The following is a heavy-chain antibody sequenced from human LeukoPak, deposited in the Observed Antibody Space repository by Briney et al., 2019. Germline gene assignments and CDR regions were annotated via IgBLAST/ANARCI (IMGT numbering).Heavy chain of an antibody. J-gene: IGHJ4*02. CDR3: ARHPQNLNVPAAISHFDY. Sequence: SETLSLTCTVSGGSLSSSSYYWGWIRQPPGKGLEWIGSIYYSGSTYYNPSLKSRVTISVDTSKNQFSLKLSSVTAADTAVYYCARHPQNLNVPAAISHFDYWGQGTLVTVSS. CDR2: IYYSGST. V-gene: IGHV4-39*01. CDR1: GGSLSSSSYY. D-gene: IGHD2-2*02.